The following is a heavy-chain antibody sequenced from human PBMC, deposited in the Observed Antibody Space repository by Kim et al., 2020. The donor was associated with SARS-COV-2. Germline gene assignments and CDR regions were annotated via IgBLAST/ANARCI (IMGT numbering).Heavy chain of an antibody. CDR2: FDPEDGET. D-gene: IGHD6-13*01. V-gene: IGHV1-24*01. J-gene: IGHJ4*02. CDR1: GYTLTELS. Sequence: ASVKVSCKVSGYTLTELSMHWVRQAPGKGLEWMGGFDPEDGETIYAQKFQGRVTMTEDTSTDTAYMELSSLRSEDTAVYYCATDGGWSGKQQLVGWWGQGTLVTVSS. CDR3: ATDGGWSGKQQLVGW.